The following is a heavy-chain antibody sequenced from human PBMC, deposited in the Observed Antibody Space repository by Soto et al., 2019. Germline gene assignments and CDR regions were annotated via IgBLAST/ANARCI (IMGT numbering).Heavy chain of an antibody. J-gene: IGHJ4*02. V-gene: IGHV2-5*02. CDR3: AHRRGAAAGTKSYYFDY. CDR2: IYWDDDK. D-gene: IGHD6-13*01. Sequence: QITLKESGPTLVKPTQTLTLTCTFSGFSLSTSGVGVGWIRQPPGKALEWLALIYWDDDKRYSPSLKSRLTITNDTSKNQVVLTMTNMDPVDTATYYCAHRRGAAAGTKSYYFDYWGQGTLVTVSS. CDR1: GFSLSTSGVG.